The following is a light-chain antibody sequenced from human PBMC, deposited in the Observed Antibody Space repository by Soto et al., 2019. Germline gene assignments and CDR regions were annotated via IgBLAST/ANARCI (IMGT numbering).Light chain of an antibody. V-gene: IGLV2-8*01. CDR1: SSDVGRYNL. CDR2: EVY. Sequence: QSVLTQPPSASGSPGQSVTIPCTGTSSDVGRYNLVSWYQQHPGKAPKLLIHEVYKRPSGVPDRFSGSKSGNTASLTVSGLQGEDEADYYCSSFAGSNILFGPGTKVTVL. J-gene: IGLJ1*01. CDR3: SSFAGSNIL.